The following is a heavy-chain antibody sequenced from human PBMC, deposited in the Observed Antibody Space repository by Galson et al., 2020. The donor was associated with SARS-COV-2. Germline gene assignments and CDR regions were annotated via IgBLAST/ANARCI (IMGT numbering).Heavy chain of an antibody. D-gene: IGHD6-19*01. CDR3: ATSTSSGFQRYYFHINV. V-gene: IGHV4-4*07. CDR1: DDSISNYY. Sequence: SETLSLTCTFSDDSISNYYWTWIRQPAGKGLEWIGRVYSSGNAVYKPSLRSRVTMSVDMSKRQFSLNLSSVTAADTAVYYCATSTSSGFQRYYFHINVWGKGTSVTVSS. J-gene: IGHJ6*03. CDR2: VYSSGNA.